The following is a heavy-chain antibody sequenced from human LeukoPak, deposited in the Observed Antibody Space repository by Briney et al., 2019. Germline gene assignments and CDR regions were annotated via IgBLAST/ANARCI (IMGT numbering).Heavy chain of an antibody. J-gene: IGHJ4*02. V-gene: IGHV3-21*01. CDR2: ISSSSSYI. CDR1: GFTFSSYS. Sequence: PGGSLRLSCAASGFTFSSYSMNWVRQAPGKGLEWVSSISSSSSYIYYADSVKGRFTISRDNAKNSLYLQMNSLRAEDTAVYYCARTPPVTFGGVIAQYYFDYWGQGTLVTVSS. CDR3: ARTPPVTFGGVIAQYYFDY. D-gene: IGHD3-16*02.